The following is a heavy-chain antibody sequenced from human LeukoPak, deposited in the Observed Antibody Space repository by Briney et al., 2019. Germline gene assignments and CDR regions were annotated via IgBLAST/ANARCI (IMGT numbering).Heavy chain of an antibody. CDR2: IYYSGST. V-gene: IGHV4-61*01. D-gene: IGHD1-26*01. CDR1: GGSVGSGTFY. Sequence: SETLSLTCTVSGGSVGSGTFYWSWIRQPPGKGLEWIGDIYYSGSTNYNPSLKSRVTISVDMSTNQFSLKLISVTAADTAVYYCARLAKMANGGSYNFDYWGQGTLVAVSS. CDR3: ARLAKMANGGSYNFDY. J-gene: IGHJ4*02.